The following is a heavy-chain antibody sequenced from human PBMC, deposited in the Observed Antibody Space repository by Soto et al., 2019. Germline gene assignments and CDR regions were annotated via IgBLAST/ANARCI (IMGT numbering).Heavy chain of an antibody. Sequence: LKISCKGSGYTFTNYWIGWVRQMPGKGLEWMGIIYPGDSDTKYNPSFQGQVTISADKSITTTYLRWTSLKASDTAIYYCAASIFYYGMDVWGQGTTVTVSS. J-gene: IGHJ6*02. CDR2: IYPGDSDT. V-gene: IGHV5-51*01. CDR3: AASIFYYGMDV. CDR1: GYTFTNYW.